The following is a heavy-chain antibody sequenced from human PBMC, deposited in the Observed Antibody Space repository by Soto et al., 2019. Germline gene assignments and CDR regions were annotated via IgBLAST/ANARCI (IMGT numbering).Heavy chain of an antibody. Sequence: LKISCKGSGYTFTNYWIGWVRQMPGKGLEWMGIIYPGDSDTKYNPSFQGQVTISADKSITTTYLRWTSLKASDTAIYYCAASIFYYGMDVWGQGTTVTVSS. J-gene: IGHJ6*02. CDR2: IYPGDSDT. V-gene: IGHV5-51*01. CDR3: AASIFYYGMDV. CDR1: GYTFTNYW.